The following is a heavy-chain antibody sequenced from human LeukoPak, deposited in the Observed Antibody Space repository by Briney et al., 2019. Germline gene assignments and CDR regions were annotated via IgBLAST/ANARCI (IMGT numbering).Heavy chain of an antibody. D-gene: IGHD4-11*01. Sequence: SGGSLRLSCAASGFTFSSYGMHWVRQAPGKGLEWVAVIWYDGSNKYYADSVKGRFTISRDNSKNTLYLQMNSLRAEDTAVYYCARDYSNYPYYYYYYYGMDVWGQGTTVTVSS. CDR3: ARDYSNYPYYYYYYYGMDV. V-gene: IGHV3-33*01. J-gene: IGHJ6*01. CDR2: IWYDGSNK. CDR1: GFTFSSYG.